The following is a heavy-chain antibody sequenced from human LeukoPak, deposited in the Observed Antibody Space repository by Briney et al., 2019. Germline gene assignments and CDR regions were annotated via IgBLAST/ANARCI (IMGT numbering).Heavy chain of an antibody. V-gene: IGHV4-61*02. D-gene: IGHD4-11*01. Sequence: SETLSLTYTVSGGSISSGSYYWSWIRQPAGKGLEWIGRIYTSGSTNYNPSLKSRVTISVDTSKNQFSLKLSSVTAADTAVYYCARELMTTVTVNWFDPWGQGTLVTVSS. CDR1: GGSISSGSYY. CDR3: ARELMTTVTVNWFDP. J-gene: IGHJ5*02. CDR2: IYTSGST.